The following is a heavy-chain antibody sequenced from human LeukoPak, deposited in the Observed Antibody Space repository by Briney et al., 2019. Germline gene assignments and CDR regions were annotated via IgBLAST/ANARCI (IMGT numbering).Heavy chain of an antibody. CDR3: AGGGSSSPYYFDS. D-gene: IGHD6-13*01. CDR2: IGSSGRYI. Sequence: PGGSLRLSCAASGFTFSSYGMNWVRQAPGKGLEWVSSIGSSGRYIYYADSMKGRFTISRDNAKNSLYLQMNSLRAEDTAVYACAGGGSSSPYYFDSWGQGTLVTVSS. V-gene: IGHV3-21*01. CDR1: GFTFSSYG. J-gene: IGHJ4*02.